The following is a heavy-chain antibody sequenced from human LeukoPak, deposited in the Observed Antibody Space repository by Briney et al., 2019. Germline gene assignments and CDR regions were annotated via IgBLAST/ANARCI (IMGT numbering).Heavy chain of an antibody. J-gene: IGHJ5*02. Sequence: GGSLRLSCAASGFTFSSYSMNWVRQAPGKGLEWVSYISSASNTIYYADSVKGRFTISRDNAKNSLYLKMNSLRAEDTAMYYCARDGWFGDYNWFDPWGQGTLVTVSS. CDR3: ARDGWFGDYNWFDP. CDR2: ISSASNTI. V-gene: IGHV3-48*01. CDR1: GFTFSSYS. D-gene: IGHD3-10*01.